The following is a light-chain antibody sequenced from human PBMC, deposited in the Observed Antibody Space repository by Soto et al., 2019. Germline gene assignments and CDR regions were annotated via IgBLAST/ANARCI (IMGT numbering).Light chain of an antibody. V-gene: IGKV3D-20*02. CDR1: QSVSSSY. Sequence: EIVFTQSPCTLSLSPGERATLSCRASQSVSSSYLAWYQQKPGQAPRLLIYGASSRATGIPDRFSGSGSGTDFTLTISSLEPEDSAVYYCQQHTNWPLTFGGGTKVDIK. CDR2: GAS. CDR3: QQHTNWPLT. J-gene: IGKJ4*01.